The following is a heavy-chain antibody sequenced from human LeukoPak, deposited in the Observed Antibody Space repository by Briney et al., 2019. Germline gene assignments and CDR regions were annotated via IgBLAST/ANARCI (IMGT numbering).Heavy chain of an antibody. V-gene: IGHV3-7*01. CDR3: ARETKPYDFWSGYYSNWFDP. D-gene: IGHD3-3*01. Sequence: PGGSLRLSCAASGFTFSSYWMSWVRQAPGKGLEWVANIKQDGSEKHYVDSVKGRFTISRDNTKNSLYLQMNSLRAEDTAVYYCARETKPYDFWSGYYSNWFDPWGQGTLVTVSS. J-gene: IGHJ5*02. CDR2: IKQDGSEK. CDR1: GFTFSSYW.